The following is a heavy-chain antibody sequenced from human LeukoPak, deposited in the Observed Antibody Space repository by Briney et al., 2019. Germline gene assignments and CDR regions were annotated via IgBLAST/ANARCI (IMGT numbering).Heavy chain of an antibody. CDR3: AHRFVHGDHNY. J-gene: IGHJ4*02. D-gene: IGHD1-14*01. CDR1: GFSPGTRGVG. Sequence: SGPTLVNPPQTLTLTCTFSGFSPGTRGVGVGWIRQPPGKALEGLALIYWYDDKFYSPSLKSRLTITKDTSKYQVVLRMTNMDPVDTGTDYCAHRFVHGDHNYWGQGTLVTVSS. V-gene: IGHV2-5*01. CDR2: IYWYDDK.